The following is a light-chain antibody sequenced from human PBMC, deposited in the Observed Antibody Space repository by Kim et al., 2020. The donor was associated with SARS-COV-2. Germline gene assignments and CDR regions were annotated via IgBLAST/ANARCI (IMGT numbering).Light chain of an antibody. CDR2: QDV. J-gene: IGLJ2*01. V-gene: IGLV3-1*01. Sequence: SYELTQPPSVSVSPGQTASITCSGDKLGNKYACWYQQKPGQSPVLVIYQDVKRPSGIPERFSGSNSGNTATLTISGTQAMDEADYYCQAWDSGTVVFGGG. CDR3: QAWDSGTVV. CDR1: KLGNKY.